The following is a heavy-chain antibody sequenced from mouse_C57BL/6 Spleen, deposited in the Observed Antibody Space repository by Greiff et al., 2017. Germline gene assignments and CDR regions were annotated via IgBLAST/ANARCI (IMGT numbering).Heavy chain of an antibody. D-gene: IGHD4-1*01. J-gene: IGHJ4*01. V-gene: IGHV5-6*01. Sequence: EVMLVESGGDLVKPGGSLKLSCAASGFTFSSYGMSWVRQTPDKRLEWVATISSGGSYTYYTDSVKGRFTISTDNAKNTLYLRMSSLKSEDTARDYYEGQTGLYAMDYWGQGTPVTVSS. CDR2: ISSGGSYT. CDR3: EGQTGLYAMDY. CDR1: GFTFSSYG.